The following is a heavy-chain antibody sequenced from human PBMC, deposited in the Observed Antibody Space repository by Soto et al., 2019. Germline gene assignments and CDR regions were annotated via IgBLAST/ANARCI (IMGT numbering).Heavy chain of an antibody. CDR1: GFTFSSYG. Sequence: PGGSLRLSCAASGFTFSSYGMHWVRQAPGKGLEWVAVIWYDGSNKYYADSVKGRFTISRDNSKNTLYLQMNSLRAEDTAVYYCAREHRVLRYFDYWGQGTLVTVSS. CDR2: IWYDGSNK. CDR3: AREHRVLRYFDY. V-gene: IGHV3-33*01. D-gene: IGHD3-9*01. J-gene: IGHJ4*02.